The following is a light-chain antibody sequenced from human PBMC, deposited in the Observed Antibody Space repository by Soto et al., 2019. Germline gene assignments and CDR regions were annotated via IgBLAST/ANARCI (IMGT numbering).Light chain of an antibody. CDR1: QGISNY. V-gene: IGKV1-27*01. Sequence: DIQMTQSPSSLSASVGDRVTITCRASQGISNYLXWYQQKPGKVPKLLIXXAXXLRSGVPSRXSXXXSGTDXTXXXXXXXXXDVATYYCQKYNSAPRTFGQGTKVEIK. CDR2: XAX. J-gene: IGKJ1*01. CDR3: QKYNSAPRT.